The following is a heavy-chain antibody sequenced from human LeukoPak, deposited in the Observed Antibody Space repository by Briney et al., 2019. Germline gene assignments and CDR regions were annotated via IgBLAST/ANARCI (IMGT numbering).Heavy chain of an antibody. CDR2: IYWNDDK. D-gene: IGHD2-2*02. CDR3: ALLGYCSSTSCYRSFDY. J-gene: IGHJ4*02. V-gene: IGHV2-5*01. CDR1: GFSLSTSGVG. Sequence: ASGPTLVNPTQTLTLTCTFSGFSLSTSGVGVGWIRQPPGKALEWPALIYWNDDKRYSPSLKSRLTITKDTSKNQVVLTMTNMDPVDTATYYCALLGYCSSTSCYRSFDYWGQGTLVTVSS.